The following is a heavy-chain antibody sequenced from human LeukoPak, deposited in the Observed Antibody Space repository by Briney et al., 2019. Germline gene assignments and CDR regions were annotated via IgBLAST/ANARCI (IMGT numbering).Heavy chain of an antibody. J-gene: IGHJ4*02. CDR1: GCIFSKYG. CDR3: ARDHAGSYYDVWSGYYNDDGGADY. V-gene: IGHV1-18*01. D-gene: IGHD3-3*01. CDR2: ISGHKCNP. Sequence: SVKVSCKASGCIFSKYGISWVRQAPGRGLAWMGWISGHKCNPNYAQKVQDRVTMTTDTSTNTAYMELKTLRSDDTAVYFCARDHAGSYYDVWSGYYNDDGGADYWGQGTLVTVSS.